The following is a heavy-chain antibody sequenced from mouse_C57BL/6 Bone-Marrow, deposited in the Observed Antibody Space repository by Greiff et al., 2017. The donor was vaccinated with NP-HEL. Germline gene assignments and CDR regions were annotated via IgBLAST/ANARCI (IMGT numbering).Heavy chain of an antibody. J-gene: IGHJ2*01. D-gene: IGHD1-2*01. V-gene: IGHV1-69*01. CDR1: GYTFTSYW. Sequence: VKLQQSGAELVMPGASVKLSCKASGYTFTSYWMHWVKQRPGQGLEWIGEIDPSDSYTNYNQKFKGKSTLTVDKSSSTAYMQLSSLTSEDSAVYYCARWVLRRDYWGQGTTLTVSS. CDR3: ARWVLRRDY. CDR2: IDPSDSYT.